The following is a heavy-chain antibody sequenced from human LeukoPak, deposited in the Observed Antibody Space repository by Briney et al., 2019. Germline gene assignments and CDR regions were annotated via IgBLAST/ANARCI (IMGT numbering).Heavy chain of an antibody. V-gene: IGHV1-69*05. CDR2: IIPIFGTA. CDR3: ARATMVRGVIVLSAFDI. Sequence: ASVKVSCKASGGTFSSYAISWGRQAPGQGLEWMGRIIPIFGTANYAQKFQGRVTITTDESTSTAYMELSSLRSEDTAVYYCARATMVRGVIVLSAFDIWGQGTMVTVSS. CDR1: GGTFSSYA. J-gene: IGHJ3*02. D-gene: IGHD3-10*01.